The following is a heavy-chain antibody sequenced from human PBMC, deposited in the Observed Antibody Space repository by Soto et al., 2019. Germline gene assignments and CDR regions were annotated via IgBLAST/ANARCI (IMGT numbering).Heavy chain of an antibody. J-gene: IGHJ6*02. CDR3: ARNPASGWKGNYGMDV. CDR2: ISSSSSYI. CDR1: GFTFSSYS. D-gene: IGHD1-1*01. V-gene: IGHV3-21*01. Sequence: EVQLVESGGGLVKPGGSLRLSCAASGFTFSSYSMNWVRQAPGKGLEWVSSISSSSSYIYYADSVKGRFTISRDNAKNSLYLQMNSLRAEDTAVYYCARNPASGWKGNYGMDVWGQGTTVTVSS.